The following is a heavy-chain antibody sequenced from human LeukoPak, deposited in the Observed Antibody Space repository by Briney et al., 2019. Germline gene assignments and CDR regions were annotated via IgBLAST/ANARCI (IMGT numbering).Heavy chain of an antibody. Sequence: ASLKVSCKASGYIFANYGFSCVRQAPGQGLEWMGWISSHNHKTKYAQKFQDRDTMTEDRSKSTVYMELRSLRSDDTAVSYCERDRRGYSSYDGKGFDYWGQATLVTVSS. J-gene: IGHJ4*02. CDR1: GYIFANYG. V-gene: IGHV1-18*04. D-gene: IGHD5-12*01. CDR2: ISSHNHKT. CDR3: ERDRRGYSSYDGKGFDY.